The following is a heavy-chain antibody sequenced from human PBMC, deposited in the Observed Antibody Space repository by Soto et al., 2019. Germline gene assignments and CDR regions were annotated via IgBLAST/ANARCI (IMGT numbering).Heavy chain of an antibody. CDR3: ARNGCSSTSCYGPTNWFDP. J-gene: IGHJ5*02. CDR2: INHSGST. Sequence: QVQLQQWGAGLLKPSETLSLTCAVYGGSFSGYYWSWIRQPPGKGLEWFGEINHSGSTNYNPSLKSRVTISVDTSKNQFSLKLSSVTAADTAVYYCARNGCSSTSCYGPTNWFDPWGQGTLVTVSS. V-gene: IGHV4-34*01. D-gene: IGHD2-2*01. CDR1: GGSFSGYY.